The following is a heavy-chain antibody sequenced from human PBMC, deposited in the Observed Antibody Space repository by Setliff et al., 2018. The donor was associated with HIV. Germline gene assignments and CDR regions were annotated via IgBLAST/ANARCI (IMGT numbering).Heavy chain of an antibody. Sequence: ASVKVSCKASGYTFTRNGISWVRQAPGQGLEWMGWISAYNGNTNYAQKLQGRVTMTTDTSTSTAYMELRSLRCDDTAVYYCARGKTWLRFLDYWGQGTLVTVSS. CDR1: GYTFTRNG. CDR2: ISAYNGNT. CDR3: ARGKTWLRFLDY. J-gene: IGHJ4*02. V-gene: IGHV1-18*01. D-gene: IGHD5-12*01.